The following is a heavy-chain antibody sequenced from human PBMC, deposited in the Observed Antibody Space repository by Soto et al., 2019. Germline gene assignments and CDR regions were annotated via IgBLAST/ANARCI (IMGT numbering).Heavy chain of an antibody. J-gene: IGHJ6*02. Sequence: GGSLRLSCAASGFTFSSYSMNWVRQAPGKGLEWVSSISSSSSYIYYADSVKGRFTISRDNAKNSLYLQMNSLRAEDTAVHYCATGDYNYGMDVWGQGTTVTVSS. V-gene: IGHV3-21*01. CDR1: GFTFSSYS. CDR2: ISSSSSYI. CDR3: ATGDYNYGMDV.